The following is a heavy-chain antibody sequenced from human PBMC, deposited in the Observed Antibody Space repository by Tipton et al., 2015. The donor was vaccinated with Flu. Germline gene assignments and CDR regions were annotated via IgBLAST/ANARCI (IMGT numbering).Heavy chain of an antibody. CDR1: GGSISSYY. CDR3: ARLSGSSYYYGMDV. D-gene: IGHD1-26*01. Sequence: TLSLTCTVSGGSISSYYWSWIRQPPGKGLEWIGEINHSGSTNYNPSLKSRVTISVDTSKNQFSLKLSSVTAADTAVYYCARLSGSSYYYGMDVWGQGTTVTVSS. J-gene: IGHJ6*02. V-gene: IGHV4-34*01. CDR2: INHSGST.